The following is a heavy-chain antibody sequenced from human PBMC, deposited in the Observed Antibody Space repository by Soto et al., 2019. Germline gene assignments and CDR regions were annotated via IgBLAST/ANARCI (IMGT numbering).Heavy chain of an antibody. V-gene: IGHV3-33*01. CDR3: ARDCTAMVFWVNAFDI. D-gene: IGHD5-18*01. Sequence: QVQLVESGGGVVQPGRSLRLSCAASGFTFSSYGMHWVRQAPGKGLEWVAVIWYDGSNKYYADSVKGRFTISRDNSKNTLYLQMNSLRAEDTAVYYCARDCTAMVFWVNAFDIWGQGTMVTVSS. CDR2: IWYDGSNK. CDR1: GFTFSSYG. J-gene: IGHJ3*02.